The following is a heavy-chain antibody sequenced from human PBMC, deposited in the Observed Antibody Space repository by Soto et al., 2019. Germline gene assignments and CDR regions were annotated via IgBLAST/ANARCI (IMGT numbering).Heavy chain of an antibody. V-gene: IGHV3-23*01. D-gene: IGHD6-13*01. CDR3: AEDLITYGSSWYDD. Sequence: GGSLRLSCAASGFTFSSYAMSWVRQAPGKGLEWVSAISGSGGSTYYADSVKGRFTISRDNSKNTLYLQMNSLRAEDSAVYYCAEDLITYGSSWYDDWGQGTLVTVSS. J-gene: IGHJ4*02. CDR1: GFTFSSYA. CDR2: ISGSGGST.